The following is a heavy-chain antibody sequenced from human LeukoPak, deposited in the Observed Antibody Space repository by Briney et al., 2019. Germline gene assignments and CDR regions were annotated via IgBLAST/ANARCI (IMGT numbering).Heavy chain of an antibody. Sequence: ASVKVSCKASGYTFTGYYMHWVRQAPGQGLEWMGRINPNSGGTNHAQKFQGRVTMTRDTSISTAYMELSRLRSDDTAVYYCARAVLYDRSGQWDYWGQGTLVTVSS. CDR3: ARAVLYDRSGQWDY. CDR1: GYTFTGYY. D-gene: IGHD3-22*01. CDR2: INPNSGGT. J-gene: IGHJ4*02. V-gene: IGHV1-2*06.